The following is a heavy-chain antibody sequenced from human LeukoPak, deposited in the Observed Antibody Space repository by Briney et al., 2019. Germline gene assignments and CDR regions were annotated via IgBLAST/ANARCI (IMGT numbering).Heavy chain of an antibody. CDR3: ARGKVVAGTPGQNSWDY. V-gene: IGHV4-4*07. D-gene: IGHD6-19*01. CDR1: GGSISSYY. CDR2: IYTSGST. Sequence: SETLSLTCTVSGGSISSYYWNWIRQPAGKGLEWVGRIYTSGSTNYNPSLKSRVSMSVDTSKNQFSLKLSSVTATDTAVYYCARGKVVAGTPGQNSWDYWGQGTLVTVSS. J-gene: IGHJ4*02.